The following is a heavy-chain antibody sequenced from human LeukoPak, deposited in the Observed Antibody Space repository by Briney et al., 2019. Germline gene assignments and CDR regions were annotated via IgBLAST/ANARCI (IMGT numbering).Heavy chain of an antibody. CDR2: IYTSGST. D-gene: IGHD2-2*01. Sequence: PSETLSLTCTVSGGSISSGSYYWSWIRQPAGKGLEWIGRIYTSGSTNYNPSLKSRVTISVDTSKNQFSLKLSSVTAADTAVYYCARVNPDIVVVPADGASSGSYYYYYYYMDVWRKGTTVTISS. V-gene: IGHV4-61*02. CDR3: ARVNPDIVVVPADGASSGSYYYYYYYMDV. CDR1: GGSISSGSYY. J-gene: IGHJ6*03.